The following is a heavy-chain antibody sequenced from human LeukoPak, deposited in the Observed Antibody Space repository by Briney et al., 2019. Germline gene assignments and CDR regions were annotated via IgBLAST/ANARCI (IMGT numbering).Heavy chain of an antibody. D-gene: IGHD3-22*01. V-gene: IGHV1-2*02. CDR1: GYTFTGYY. Sequence: ASVKVSCKASGYTFTGYYMHWVRQAPGQGLEWMGWINPNSGGTNYAQKFQGRVTMTRDTSISTAYMELSRLRSDDTALYYCARDQGYDGRGNYYPYHFDCWGQGTLVTVSS. J-gene: IGHJ4*02. CDR2: INPNSGGT. CDR3: ARDQGYDGRGNYYPYHFDC.